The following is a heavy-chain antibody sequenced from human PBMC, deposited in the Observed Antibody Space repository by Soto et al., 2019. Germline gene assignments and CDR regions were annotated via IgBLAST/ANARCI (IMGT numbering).Heavy chain of an antibody. CDR2: IYPGDSDT. CDR1: GYSFTSYW. J-gene: IGHJ4*02. D-gene: IGHD4-17*01. Sequence: GESRKISCKGSGYSFTSYWIGWVRQMPGKGLEWMGIIYPGDSDTRYSPSFQGQVTISADKSISNAYLQWSSLKDSETAMYDCERTTSRDDYLAPLDYWGQGTLVTVSS. V-gene: IGHV5-51*01. CDR3: ERTTSRDDYLAPLDY.